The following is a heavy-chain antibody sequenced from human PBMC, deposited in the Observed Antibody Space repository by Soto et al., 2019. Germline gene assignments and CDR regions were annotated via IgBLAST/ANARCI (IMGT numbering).Heavy chain of an antibody. Sequence: PGGSLRLSCAASGFTFDDYAMHWVRQAPGKGLEWVSGISWNSGSIGYADSVKGRFTISRDNAKNSLYLQMNSLRAEDTALYYCAKDRPSLGGNSLLEYYFDYWGQGTLVTVSS. CDR3: AKDRPSLGGNSLLEYYFDY. CDR1: GFTFDDYA. V-gene: IGHV3-9*01. D-gene: IGHD2-21*02. J-gene: IGHJ4*02. CDR2: ISWNSGSI.